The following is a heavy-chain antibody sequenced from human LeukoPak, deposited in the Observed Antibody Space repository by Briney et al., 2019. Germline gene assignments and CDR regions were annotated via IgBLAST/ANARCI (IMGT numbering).Heavy chain of an antibody. D-gene: IGHD3-9*01. J-gene: IGHJ4*02. CDR1: GYTFTSYY. CDR3: AREHYDILTGYYFEREYYFDY. Sequence: GASVRVSYTPSGYTFTSYYMHWVRQAPGQGLEWMGIINPSGGSTSYAQKFQGRVNMTRDMSTSTVYMELSSLRSEDTAVYYCAREHYDILTGYYFEREYYFDYWGQGTLVSVSS. CDR2: INPSGGST. V-gene: IGHV1-46*01.